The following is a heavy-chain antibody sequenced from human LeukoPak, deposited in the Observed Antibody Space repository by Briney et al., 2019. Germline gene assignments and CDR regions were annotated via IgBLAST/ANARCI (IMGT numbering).Heavy chain of an antibody. CDR1: GFTFSSYA. CDR2: ISSSGGST. J-gene: IGHJ6*02. D-gene: IGHD6-13*01. V-gene: IGHV3-23*01. Sequence: PGGSLRLSCAASGFTFSSYAMSWVRQAPGKGLEWVSSISSSGGSTYYADSVKGRFTISRDNSKNTLYLQMDSLRADDTAVYYCAKSIAAAATYYYYGMDVWGQGTTVTVSS. CDR3: AKSIAAAATYYYYGMDV.